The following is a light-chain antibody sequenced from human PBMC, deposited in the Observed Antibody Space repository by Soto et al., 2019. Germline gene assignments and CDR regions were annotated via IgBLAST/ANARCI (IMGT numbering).Light chain of an antibody. CDR3: QQPVSWPYT. Sequence: VLTQSPATLSLSPGERATLSCRASESVSTLLAWYQQKPGQAPRLLMYDASHRATGTPLRFSGSGSGTDFTLTISSLEPEDFAVYYGQQPVSWPYTFGQGTRLE. CDR1: ESVSTL. CDR2: DAS. V-gene: IGKV3-11*01. J-gene: IGKJ2*01.